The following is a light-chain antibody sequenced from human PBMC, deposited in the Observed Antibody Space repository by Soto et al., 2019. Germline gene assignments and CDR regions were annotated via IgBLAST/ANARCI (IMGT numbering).Light chain of an antibody. CDR3: QQSYTSPTT. CDR1: QSIGKH. V-gene: IGKV1-39*01. CDR2: GAS. J-gene: IGKJ5*01. Sequence: DNQITQSPSFLSASVGDRVTITCLASQSIGKHLNWYQQKPGKAPKFLIYGASTLQSGVPPRFTGSGSGTDFTLTVNSLQAEDFATYYCQQSYTSPTTFGQGRLLEIK.